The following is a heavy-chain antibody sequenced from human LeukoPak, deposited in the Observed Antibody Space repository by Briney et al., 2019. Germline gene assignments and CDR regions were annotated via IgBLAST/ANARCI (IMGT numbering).Heavy chain of an antibody. CDR1: RFTFSSDW. J-gene: IGHJ4*02. D-gene: IGHD7-27*01. V-gene: IGHV3-30*03. CDR3: ATDRGQLGIMDY. CDR2: ISYDGSNK. Sequence: GGSLRLSCAASRFTFSSDWIAGVRQAPGKGLEWGAVISYDGSNKYYADSVKGRFTISRDNSTNTLYLQMNRLTAEETAVYYCATDRGQLGIMDYWGQGTLVTVSS.